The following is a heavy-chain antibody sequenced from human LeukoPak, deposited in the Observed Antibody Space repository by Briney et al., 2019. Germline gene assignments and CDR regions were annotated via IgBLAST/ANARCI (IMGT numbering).Heavy chain of an antibody. D-gene: IGHD2-2*01. V-gene: IGHV4-31*11. CDR2: IYYSGST. Sequence: SETLSLTCAVSGGSISSGGYYCSWIRQHPGKGLEWIGYIYYSGSTYYNPSLKSRVTISVDTSKNQFSLKLSSVTAADTAVYYCARRGSTSIRWFDPWGQGTLVTVSS. J-gene: IGHJ5*02. CDR3: ARRGSTSIRWFDP. CDR1: GGSISSGGYY.